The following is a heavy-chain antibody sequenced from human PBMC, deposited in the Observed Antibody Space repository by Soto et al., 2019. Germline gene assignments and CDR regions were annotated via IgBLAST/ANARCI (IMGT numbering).Heavy chain of an antibody. V-gene: IGHV3-9*01. J-gene: IGHJ4*02. CDR3: AKVSTRGYSYGYHLDY. Sequence: DVQLVESGGGLVQPGRSLRLSCAASGFTFDDYAMHWVRQAPGKGLEWVSGISWNRGSIGYADSVKGRFTISRDNAKNSLYLQMNSLRAEDTALYYCAKVSTRGYSYGYHLDYWVQGTLVTVSS. D-gene: IGHD5-18*01. CDR2: ISWNRGSI. CDR1: GFTFDDYA.